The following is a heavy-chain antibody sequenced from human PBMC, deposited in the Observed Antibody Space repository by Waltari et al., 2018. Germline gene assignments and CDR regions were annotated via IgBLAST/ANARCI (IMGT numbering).Heavy chain of an antibody. Sequence: EVQLVETGGGLIQPGGSLRLSCAASGFTVSSNYMSWVHQAPGKGLEWVSVIYSGGSPYYADSVKGRFTISRDNSKNTLYLQMNSLRAEDTAVYYCARDERSGYAFDYWGQGTLVTVSS. CDR3: ARDERSGYAFDY. J-gene: IGHJ4*02. D-gene: IGHD5-12*01. CDR1: GFTVSSNY. V-gene: IGHV3-53*02. CDR2: IYSGGSP.